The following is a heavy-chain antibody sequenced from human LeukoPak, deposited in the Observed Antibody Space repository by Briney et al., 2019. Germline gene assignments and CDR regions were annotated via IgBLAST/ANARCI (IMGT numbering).Heavy chain of an antibody. CDR1: GFTFSNYA. J-gene: IGHJ6*03. D-gene: IGHD3-10*01. V-gene: IGHV3-23*01. CDR3: AKHRGVHPPYYRDV. Sequence: GGSLRLSCAPSGFTFSNYAMSCVRPGPGRGLQWVSHFHNDGLTTYYADSVRGRFTLSRDTSNNTLYLKMNILRAEDTAIYYCAKHRGVHPPYYRDVWGKGTTVSVS. CDR2: FHNDGLTT.